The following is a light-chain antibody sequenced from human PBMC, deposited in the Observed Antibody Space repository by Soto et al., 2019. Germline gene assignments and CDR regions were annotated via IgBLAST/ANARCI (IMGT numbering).Light chain of an antibody. CDR2: GAS. J-gene: IGKJ3*01. Sequence: EIVLTQPPGTLSLSPVERATLSCRASQSVSSSYLAWYQQKPGQAPSLLIYGASTRATGIPARFSGSGSGTEFTLTISSLQSEDFAVYYCQQYGSSLFTFGPGTKVDIK. CDR3: QQYGSSLFT. CDR1: QSVSSSY. V-gene: IGKV3-20*01.